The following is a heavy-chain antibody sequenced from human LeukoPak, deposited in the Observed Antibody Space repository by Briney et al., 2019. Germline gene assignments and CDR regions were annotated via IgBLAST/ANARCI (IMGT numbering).Heavy chain of an antibody. CDR3: ARDGYSYGLGWFDP. Sequence: PSETLSLTCTVSGYSISSGYYWGWIRQPPGKGLEWIGSIYHSGSTYYNPSLKSRVTISVDTSKNQFSLRLTSVTAADTAVYFCARDGYSYGLGWFDPWGQGTLVTVSS. D-gene: IGHD5-18*01. CDR1: GYSISSGYY. J-gene: IGHJ5*02. CDR2: IYHSGST. V-gene: IGHV4-38-2*02.